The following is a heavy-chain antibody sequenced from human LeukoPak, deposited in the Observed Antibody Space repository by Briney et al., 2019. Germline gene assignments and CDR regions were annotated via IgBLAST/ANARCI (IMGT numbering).Heavy chain of an antibody. V-gene: IGHV3-66*01. CDR1: GFTVSSNY. J-gene: IGHJ4*02. Sequence: GGSLRLSCAASGFTVSSNYMSWVRQAPGKGLEWVSLIYSGSSTYYADSVKGRFTISRDTSKNTLYLQMNSLRAEDTAVYYWATYCSGGSCYFDYWGQGTLVTVSS. CDR3: ATYCSGGSCYFDY. CDR2: IYSGSST. D-gene: IGHD2-15*01.